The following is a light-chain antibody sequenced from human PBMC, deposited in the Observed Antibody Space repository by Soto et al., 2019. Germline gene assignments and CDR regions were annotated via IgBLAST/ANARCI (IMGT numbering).Light chain of an antibody. V-gene: IGLV2-14*01. Sequence: QSALTQPASVSGSPGQSITISCTGTSSDVGGYNYVSWYQQHPGKAPKLMIYDVSNRPSGVSNHFSGSKSGKTASLTISGLQAEDEADYYCSSYTSSSTLGYVFGTGTKVTVL. CDR1: SSDVGGYNY. CDR2: DVS. CDR3: SSYTSSSTLGYV. J-gene: IGLJ1*01.